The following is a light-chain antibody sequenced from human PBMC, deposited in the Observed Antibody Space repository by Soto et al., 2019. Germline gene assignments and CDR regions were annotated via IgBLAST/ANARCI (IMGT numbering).Light chain of an antibody. CDR2: GAK. CDR3: QQCHATAIS. J-gene: IGKJ5*01. Sequence: DIQMTQSPSFLSASVGDRVTITCRASQAISNYLNWYQQKPGKAPNLLIFGAKTLQSGLSSRFGGSVYGTGFTLAITPLQPEDVGIYYCQQCHATAISSGRGTRLDI. V-gene: IGKV1-39*01. CDR1: QAISNY.